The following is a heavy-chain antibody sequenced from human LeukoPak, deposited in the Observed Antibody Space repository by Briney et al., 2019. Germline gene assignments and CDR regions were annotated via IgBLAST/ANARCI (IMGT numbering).Heavy chain of an antibody. J-gene: IGHJ4*02. CDR3: ARFGYGCKVDY. Sequence: GGSLRLSCAASGFTFRSYEMNWVRQAPGKGLEWVSYISSSGSTIYYADSVKGRFTISRDNAKNSLFLQMNSLRAEGTALYYCARFGYGCKVDYGGQGTLVTVSS. CDR2: ISSSGSTI. V-gene: IGHV3-48*03. CDR1: GFTFRSYE. D-gene: IGHD4-23*01.